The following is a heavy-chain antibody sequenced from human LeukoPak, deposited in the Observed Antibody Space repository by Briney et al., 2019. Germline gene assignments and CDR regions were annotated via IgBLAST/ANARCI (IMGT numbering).Heavy chain of an antibody. J-gene: IGHJ5*02. D-gene: IGHD3-3*01. CDR3: ASLVLRFPRGAREFDP. Sequence: ASVKVSCKASGYTFTGYYMHLVRQAPGQGLEWMGRINPNSGGTNYAQKFQGRVTMTRDTSISTAYMELSRLRSDDTAVYYCASLVLRFPRGAREFDPWGQGTLVTVSS. V-gene: IGHV1-2*06. CDR2: INPNSGGT. CDR1: GYTFTGYY.